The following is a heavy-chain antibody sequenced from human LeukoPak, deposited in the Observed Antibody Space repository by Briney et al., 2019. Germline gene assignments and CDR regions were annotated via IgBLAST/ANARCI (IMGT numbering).Heavy chain of an antibody. Sequence: WETLSLTCAVYGGSFSGYYWSWIRQPPGKGLEWIGEINHSGSTNYNPSLKSRVTISVDMSKNQFSLKLSSVTAADTAVYYCARGSKWLDYWGQGTLVTVSS. CDR2: INHSGST. J-gene: IGHJ4*02. CDR1: GGSFSGYY. CDR3: ARGSKWLDY. V-gene: IGHV4-34*01. D-gene: IGHD6-19*01.